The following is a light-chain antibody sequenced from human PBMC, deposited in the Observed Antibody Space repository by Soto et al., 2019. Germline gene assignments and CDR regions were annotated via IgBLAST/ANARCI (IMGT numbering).Light chain of an antibody. J-gene: IGLJ7*01. CDR3: AAWDDSLNGWV. CDR1: SSNIGINP. CDR2: SSN. Sequence: QSVLTQPPSASGTPGQRVPISCSGSSSNIGINPVNWYQQLPGTAPKLLIFSSNQRPSGVPDRFSGSKSGASASLAISGLQSEDEADYYSAAWDDSLNGWVFGGGTQLTVL. V-gene: IGLV1-44*01.